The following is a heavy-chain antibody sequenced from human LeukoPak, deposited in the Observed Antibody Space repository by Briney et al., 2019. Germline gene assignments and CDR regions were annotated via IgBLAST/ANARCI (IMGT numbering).Heavy chain of an antibody. V-gene: IGHV4-4*02. CDR3: ARNDDILTGYNWFDP. D-gene: IGHD3-9*01. CDR1: GGSISSSNW. Sequence: PSGTLSLTCAVSGGSISSSNWWSWVRQPPGKGLEWIGEIYHSGSTNYNPSLKSRVTISVDKSKNQFSLKLSSVTAADTAVYYCARNDDILTGYNWFDPWGQGTLVTVSS. CDR2: IYHSGST. J-gene: IGHJ5*02.